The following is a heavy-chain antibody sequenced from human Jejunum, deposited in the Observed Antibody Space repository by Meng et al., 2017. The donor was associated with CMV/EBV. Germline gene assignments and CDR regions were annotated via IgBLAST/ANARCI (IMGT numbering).Heavy chain of an antibody. CDR1: GYTFITYG. V-gene: IGHV1-18*01. CDR2: ISPYNGNT. J-gene: IGHJ5*02. D-gene: IGHD6-13*01. Sequence: VQWVQSGAEMKKPGASVSVSCKASGYTFITYGISWVRLAPGQGLEWMGWISPYNGNTNYAQKLQGRVTMTTDTSTSTAYMELRSLRSDDTAVYYCAASSSSWYQNWFDPWGQGTLVTVSS. CDR3: AASSSSWYQNWFDP.